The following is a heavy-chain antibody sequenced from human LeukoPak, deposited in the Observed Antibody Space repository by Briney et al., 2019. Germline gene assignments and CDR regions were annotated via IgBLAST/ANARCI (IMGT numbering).Heavy chain of an antibody. CDR2: IYYSGST. V-gene: IGHV4-61*08. CDR1: GGSISSGGYS. J-gene: IGHJ2*01. Sequence: SETLSLTCAVSGGSISSGGYSWSWIRQPPGKGLEWIGYIYYSGSTNYNPSLKGRVTISVDTSKNQFSLKLSSVTAADTAVYYCARVGIVVVPAALSYWYFDLWGRGTLVTVSS. D-gene: IGHD2-2*01. CDR3: ARVGIVVVPAALSYWYFDL.